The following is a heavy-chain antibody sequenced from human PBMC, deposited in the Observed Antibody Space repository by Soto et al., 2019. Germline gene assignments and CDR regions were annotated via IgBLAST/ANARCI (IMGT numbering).Heavy chain of an antibody. CDR2: IYTSGST. CDR3: ARESGYDEIPYYYYGMDV. V-gene: IGHV4-4*07. Sequence: SETLSLTCTVSGGSISSYYWSWIRQPAGKGLEWIGRIYTSGSTNYNPSLKSRVTMSVDTSKNQFSLKLSSVTAADTAVYYCARESGYDEIPYYYYGMDVWGQGTTVTVS. J-gene: IGHJ6*02. D-gene: IGHD5-12*01. CDR1: GGSISSYY.